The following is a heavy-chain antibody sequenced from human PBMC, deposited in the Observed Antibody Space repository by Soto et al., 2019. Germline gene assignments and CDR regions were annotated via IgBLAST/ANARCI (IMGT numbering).Heavy chain of an antibody. CDR3: ASGGLAARLFAY. D-gene: IGHD6-6*01. J-gene: IGHJ4*02. CDR1: GYTFTDYY. V-gene: IGHV1-2*02. CDR2: INPHSGGA. Sequence: ASVKVSCKASGYTFTDYYIHWVRQAPGQGLEWMGWINPHSGGANYAQKFQGRVTMSRDTSISTAYMELSRLTSDDTAVYYCASGGLAARLFAYWGQGTLVTVSS.